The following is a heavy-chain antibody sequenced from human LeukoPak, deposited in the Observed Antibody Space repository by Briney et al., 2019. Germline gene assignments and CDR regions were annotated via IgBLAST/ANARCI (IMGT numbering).Heavy chain of an antibody. J-gene: IGHJ4*02. Sequence: ASVKVSCKASGYTFTAFYMHWIRQAPGQGLEWMGWINPNTGDTNYAQRFQGRVTMTRDTSISTAYMELSRLRSDDTAVYYCARDRPVDYWGQGTLVNVSS. CDR3: ARDRPVDY. CDR2: INPNTGDT. CDR1: GYTFTAFY. V-gene: IGHV1-2*02.